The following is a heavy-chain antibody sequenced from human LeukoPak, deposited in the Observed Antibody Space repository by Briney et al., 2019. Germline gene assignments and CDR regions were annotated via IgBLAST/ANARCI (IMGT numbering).Heavy chain of an antibody. D-gene: IGHD3-10*01. V-gene: IGHV4-30-2*01. Sequence: PSETLSLTCAVSGGSINSGGYSWSWIRQPPGKGLEWIGYIYHSGSTYYNPSLKSRVTISVDRSKNQFSLKLSSVTAADTAVYYCARRITMVRGVIYLNWFDPWGQGTLVTVSS. CDR1: GGSINSGGYS. J-gene: IGHJ5*02. CDR2: IYHSGST. CDR3: ARRITMVRGVIYLNWFDP.